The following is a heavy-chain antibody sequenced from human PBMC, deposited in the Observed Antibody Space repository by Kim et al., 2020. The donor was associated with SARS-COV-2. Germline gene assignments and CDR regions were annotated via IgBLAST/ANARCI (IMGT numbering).Heavy chain of an antibody. D-gene: IGHD6-19*01. CDR2: ISYRSTDT. Sequence: GGSLRLSCTASGFTFSDYYMNWIRQAPGKGLEWVSQISYRSTDTKYADSVKGRFTISRANSKNSLFLQMSTLRAEDTAVYFCARGASSDWYNYNDYGMDVWGQGTTVTVSS. J-gene: IGHJ6*02. CDR1: GFTFSDYY. V-gene: IGHV3-11*03. CDR3: ARGASSDWYNYNDYGMDV.